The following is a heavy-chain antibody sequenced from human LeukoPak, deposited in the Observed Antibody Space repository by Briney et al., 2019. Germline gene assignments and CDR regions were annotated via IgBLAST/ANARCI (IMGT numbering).Heavy chain of an antibody. CDR2: IYSGGGT. D-gene: IGHD1-26*01. Sequence: GGSLRLSCAASGFLVSNYYMSWARQAPGKGLEWVSVIYSGGGTYYADSVKGRFTISRDNSKNTLYLQMNSLRAEDTAVYFCARDSSGPSYWGQGTLVTVSS. CDR3: ARDSSGPSY. J-gene: IGHJ4*01. V-gene: IGHV3-53*01. CDR1: GFLVSNYY.